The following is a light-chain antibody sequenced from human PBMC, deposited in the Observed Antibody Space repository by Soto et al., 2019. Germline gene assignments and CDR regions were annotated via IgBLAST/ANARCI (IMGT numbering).Light chain of an antibody. CDR3: QKYDSAPT. CDR1: QGISNS. CDR2: AAS. V-gene: IGKV1-27*01. Sequence: DIQMTQSPSSLSATEGDRVTITCRPSQGISNSLAWYQQKPGKVPKLLIHAASTLQSGVPSRFSGSGSGTDFTLTISSLQPEDVATYYCQKYDSAPTFGPGTKVDNK. J-gene: IGKJ1*01.